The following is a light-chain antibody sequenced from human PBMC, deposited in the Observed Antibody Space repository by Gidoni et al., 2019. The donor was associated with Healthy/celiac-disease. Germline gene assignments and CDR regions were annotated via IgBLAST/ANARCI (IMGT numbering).Light chain of an antibody. J-gene: IGKJ4*01. CDR2: AAS. Sequence: IQITQSPSSLSASLGDRVTITCRASQSISSYLNWYQQKPGKAPKLLIYAASSLQSGVPSRFSGSGSGTDFTLTISSLQPEDFATYYCQQSYSTPLTFGGGTKVEIK. CDR1: QSISSY. CDR3: QQSYSTPLT. V-gene: IGKV1-39*01.